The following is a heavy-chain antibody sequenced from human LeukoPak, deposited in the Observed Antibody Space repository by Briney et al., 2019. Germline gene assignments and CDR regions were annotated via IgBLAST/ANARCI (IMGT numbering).Heavy chain of an antibody. CDR3: ARVRPCTTATCYRWFDP. Sequence: ASVNVSCKASGYTFLDYYMHWVRQAPGQGLEWMGWINPNSGGTNYAQKFQGRVTVTRDTSISTVYMDLSGLRSDDTAMYYCARVRPCTTATCYRWFDPWGQGTLVTVSS. J-gene: IGHJ5*02. V-gene: IGHV1-2*02. D-gene: IGHD2-2*01. CDR1: GYTFLDYY. CDR2: INPNSGGT.